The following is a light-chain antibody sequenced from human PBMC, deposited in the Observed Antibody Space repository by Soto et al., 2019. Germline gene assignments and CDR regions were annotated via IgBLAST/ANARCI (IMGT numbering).Light chain of an antibody. Sequence: DLVLTPSPYSLAVSLGERATINCKSSQIVLYSSNNKNYLAWYQQKPGQPPKLLIYWASTRESGVPDRFSGSGSGTDFTLTISSLQAEDVAVYYCQQHYSSPWTFGQGTKVDIK. J-gene: IGKJ1*01. V-gene: IGKV4-1*01. CDR2: WAS. CDR3: QQHYSSPWT. CDR1: QIVLYSSNNKNY.